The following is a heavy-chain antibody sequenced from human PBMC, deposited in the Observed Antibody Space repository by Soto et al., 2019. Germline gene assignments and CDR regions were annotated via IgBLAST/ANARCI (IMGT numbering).Heavy chain of an antibody. CDR2: ISYSGST. CDR1: GGSISSGNYY. V-gene: IGHV4-31*03. J-gene: IGHJ4*02. D-gene: IGHD3-22*01. CDR3: ARDALSRDSI. Sequence: SETLSLTCTVSGGSISSGNYYWSWIRQHPGKGLEWIGYISYSGSTYYNPSLESRVTISVDTSKNQFSLKLSSVTAADTAVYYCARDALSRDSIWGQGTLVTVSS.